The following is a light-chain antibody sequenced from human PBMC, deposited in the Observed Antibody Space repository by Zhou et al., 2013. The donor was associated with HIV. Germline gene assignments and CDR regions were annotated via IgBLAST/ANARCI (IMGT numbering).Light chain of an antibody. CDR2: GTS. V-gene: IGKV3-15*01. J-gene: IGKJ1*01. Sequence: EVVMTQSPATLSVSPGERVTLSCRASQSVATNLAWYQQRPGQAPRLLMYGTSTRATGTPVRFSGSGAWTEFTLTISSMQSEDFAVYYCQQYNNWPTFGQGTKVEIK. CDR1: QSVATN. CDR3: QQYNNWPT.